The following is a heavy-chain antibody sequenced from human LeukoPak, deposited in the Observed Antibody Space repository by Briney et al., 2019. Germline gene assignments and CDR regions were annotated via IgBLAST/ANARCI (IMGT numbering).Heavy chain of an antibody. J-gene: IGHJ4*02. CDR2: IKSKTHGGTT. CDR3: TTSYAPGVDN. CDR1: GFTFSDYG. Sequence: PGGSLRLSCAASGFTFSDYGMNWVRQAPGKGLEWVGRIKSKTHGGTTDYAAPVKGRFTISRDDSQNTLYLQMNSLNSEDTAVYYCTTSYAPGVDNWGQGTLVTVSS. V-gene: IGHV3-15*01. D-gene: IGHD2-2*01.